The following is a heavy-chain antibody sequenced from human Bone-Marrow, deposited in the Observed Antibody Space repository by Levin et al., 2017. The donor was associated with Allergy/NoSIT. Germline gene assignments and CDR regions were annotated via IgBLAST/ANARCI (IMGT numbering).Heavy chain of an antibody. J-gene: IGHJ4*02. D-gene: IGHD6-13*01. Sequence: ASVKVSCTVSGYSFNDYYIHWIRQTPGQGLEWIGWIDPTRGDTKFAEKFHARVVLTRNSSISTAYMELGRLRADDTALYYGARGGASSNDYWGQGTLVTVSS. CDR3: ARGGASSNDY. V-gene: IGHV1-2*02. CDR1: GYSFNDYY. CDR2: IDPTRGDT.